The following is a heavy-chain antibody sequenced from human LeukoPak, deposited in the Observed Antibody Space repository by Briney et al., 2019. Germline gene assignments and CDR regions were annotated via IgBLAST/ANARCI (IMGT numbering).Heavy chain of an antibody. V-gene: IGHV3-11*06. CDR2: ISSSSSYT. D-gene: IGHD3-9*01. Sequence: GGSLRLSCAASGFTFSDYYMSWIRQAPGKGLEWVSYISSSSSYTNYADSVKGRFTISRDNAKNSLYLQMNSLRAEDTAVYYCARDNDYDILTGYYRGGYHDYWGQGTPVTVSS. J-gene: IGHJ4*02. CDR1: GFTFSDYY. CDR3: ARDNDYDILTGYYRGGYHDY.